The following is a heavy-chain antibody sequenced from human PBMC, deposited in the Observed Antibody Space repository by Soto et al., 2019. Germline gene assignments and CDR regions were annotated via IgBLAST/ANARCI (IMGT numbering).Heavy chain of an antibody. CDR1: GFTFSSYR. CDR3: ARPRYSGDDPDALEI. Sequence: QVQLVESGGAVVQPGTSLRLSCTASGFTFSSYRMHWVRQAPGKGLEWVAIIWYEGSDKFYVDSVKGRFAMSRDNSKNTVDLQMNSMTGEDTAVYYCARPRYSGDDPDALEIWGRGTLVTISS. D-gene: IGHD5-12*01. J-gene: IGHJ3*02. CDR2: IWYEGSDK. V-gene: IGHV3-33*01.